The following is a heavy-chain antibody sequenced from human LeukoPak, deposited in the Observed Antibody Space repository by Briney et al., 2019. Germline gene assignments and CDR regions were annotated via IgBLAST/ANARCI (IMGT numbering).Heavy chain of an antibody. Sequence: GGSLRLSCAASGFTFSSYAMHWVRQAPGKGLEWVAVISYDGSNKYYADSVKGRFTISRDNAKNSLYLQMNSLRAEDTAVYYCARSGTGPGTYYYDSSGYLFDYWGQGTLVTVSS. J-gene: IGHJ4*02. CDR1: GFTFSSYA. D-gene: IGHD3-22*01. CDR3: ARSGTGPGTYYYDSSGYLFDY. V-gene: IGHV3-30-3*01. CDR2: ISYDGSNK.